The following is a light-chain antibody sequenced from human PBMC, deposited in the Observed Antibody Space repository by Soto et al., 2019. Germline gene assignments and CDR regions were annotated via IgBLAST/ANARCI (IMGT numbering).Light chain of an antibody. J-gene: IGKJ2*01. CDR2: GAS. CDR3: QQYNNWPYT. V-gene: IGKV3-15*01. Sequence: EIVMTQSPATLSVSPGERATLSCRASESVSSTLAWYQQKAGQAPRLLIYGASTRATGIPDRFSGSGSGTEFTLTISSLQSEDFAVYYCQQYNNWPYTFGQGTKVDIK. CDR1: ESVSST.